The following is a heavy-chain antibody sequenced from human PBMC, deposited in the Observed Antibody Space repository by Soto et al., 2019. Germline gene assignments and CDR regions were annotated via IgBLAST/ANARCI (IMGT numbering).Heavy chain of an antibody. CDR1: GGSISSGGYY. Sequence: SETLSLTCTVSGGSISSGGYYWSWIRQHPGKGLEWIGYIYYSGSTNYNPSLKSRVTISVDTSKNQFSLKLSSVTAADTAVYYCARGSGSLKTYYFDYWGQGTLVTVSS. D-gene: IGHD1-26*01. V-gene: IGHV4-61*08. CDR2: IYYSGST. J-gene: IGHJ4*02. CDR3: ARGSGSLKTYYFDY.